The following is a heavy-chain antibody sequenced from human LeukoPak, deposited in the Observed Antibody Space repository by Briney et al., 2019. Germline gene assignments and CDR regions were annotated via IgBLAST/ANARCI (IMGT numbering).Heavy chain of an antibody. CDR1: GFTLTSYS. J-gene: IGHJ6*03. Sequence: PGGSLRLSCVASGFTLTSYSMNWVRQAPGKVLEWVSSISSSRSYRYYADSVKGRFIISRDHAKHSLYLQMNSLRAEDTAVYYCAREGVVPAAMAYYYYDYMDVWGKGTTVTISS. CDR2: ISSSRSYR. CDR3: AREGVVPAAMAYYYYDYMDV. V-gene: IGHV3-21*01. D-gene: IGHD2-2*01.